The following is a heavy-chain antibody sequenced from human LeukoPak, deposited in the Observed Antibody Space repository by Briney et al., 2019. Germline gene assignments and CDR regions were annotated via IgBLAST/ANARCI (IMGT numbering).Heavy chain of an antibody. D-gene: IGHD3-22*01. CDR3: ARGADSSGYYSIFYFDY. CDR2: IYYSGST. Sequence: PSETLSLTCTVSGGSISSYYRNWIRQPPGKGLEWIGYIYYSGSTNYNPSLKSRVTISVDTSKNQFSLKLSSVTAADTAVYYCARGADSSGYYSIFYFDYWGQGTLVTVSS. J-gene: IGHJ4*02. CDR1: GGSISSYY. V-gene: IGHV4-59*01.